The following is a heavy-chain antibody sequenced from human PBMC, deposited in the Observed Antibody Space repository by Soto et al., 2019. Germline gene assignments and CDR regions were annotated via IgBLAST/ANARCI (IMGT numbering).Heavy chain of an antibody. V-gene: IGHV3-30-3*01. CDR3: ARDGTAMALNWFDP. CDR1: GFTFSSYA. CDR2: ISYDGSNE. J-gene: IGHJ5*02. D-gene: IGHD5-18*01. Sequence: LRLSCAASGFTFSSYAVHWVRQPPGKGLEWVAVISYDGSNEYYADSVKGRFTISRDNSKNTVYLQLNSLRAEDTAVYYCARDGTAMALNWFDPWGQGTLVTVSS.